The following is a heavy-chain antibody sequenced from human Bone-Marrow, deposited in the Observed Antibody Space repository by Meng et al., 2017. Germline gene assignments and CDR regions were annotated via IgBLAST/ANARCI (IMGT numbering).Heavy chain of an antibody. V-gene: IGHV3-23*01. D-gene: IGHD3-16*02. J-gene: IGHJ3*02. CDR2: ISSNGLTT. Sequence: GGSLRLFCAASGFTFSSYAMNWVRQAPGKGLEWVSSISSNGLTTYYADSVKGRFTISRDNSKNMLYLQMNTLRPEDTAMYSCARIEKHYIWGSYHHAFDMWGLGTMVTVSS. CDR3: ARIEKHYIWGSYHHAFDM. CDR1: GFTFSSYA.